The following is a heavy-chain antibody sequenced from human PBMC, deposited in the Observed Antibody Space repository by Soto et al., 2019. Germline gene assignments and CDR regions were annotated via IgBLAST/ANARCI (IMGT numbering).Heavy chain of an antibody. CDR3: ARDRGEYPTVTTNLYYYYYMDV. J-gene: IGHJ6*03. Sequence: SETLSLTCTVSGGSISSYYWSWIRQPPGKGLEWIGYIYYSGSTNYNPSLKSRVTISVATSKNQFSLKLSSVTAADTAVYYCARDRGEYPTVTTNLYYYYYMDVWGKGTTVTVSS. CDR2: IYYSGST. D-gene: IGHD4-17*01. CDR1: GGSISSYY. V-gene: IGHV4-59*01.